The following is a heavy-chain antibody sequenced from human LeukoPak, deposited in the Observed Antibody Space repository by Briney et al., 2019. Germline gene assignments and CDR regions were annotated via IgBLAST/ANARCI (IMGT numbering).Heavy chain of an antibody. D-gene: IGHD6-6*01. Sequence: ASVKVSCKASGYTFTGYYMHWVRQAPGQGLEWMGWINPNSGGTNYAQKFQGRVTMARDTSISTAYMELSRLRSDDTAVYYCARDLVTARPVWFDPWGQETLVTVSS. J-gene: IGHJ5*02. CDR3: ARDLVTARPVWFDP. V-gene: IGHV1-2*02. CDR1: GYTFTGYY. CDR2: INPNSGGT.